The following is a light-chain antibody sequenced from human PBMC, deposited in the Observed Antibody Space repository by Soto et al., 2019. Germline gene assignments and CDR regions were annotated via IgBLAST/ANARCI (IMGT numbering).Light chain of an antibody. CDR1: QSVSSN. Sequence: EIMMTQSPATLSVSPGERATLSCRASQSVSSNLAWYQQKPGQAPRLLIYGASTRVAGFPARFSGSGSGTEFTLTISSLQSEDFAVYYCQQYNNWPPLTFGGGTKVEIK. J-gene: IGKJ4*01. V-gene: IGKV3-15*01. CDR3: QQYNNWPPLT. CDR2: GAS.